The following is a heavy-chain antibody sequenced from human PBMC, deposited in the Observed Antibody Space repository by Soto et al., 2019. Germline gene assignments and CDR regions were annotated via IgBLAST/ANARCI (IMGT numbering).Heavy chain of an antibody. CDR3: ARREIQGPIDY. CDR2: IYYSGTT. J-gene: IGHJ4*02. V-gene: IGHV4-28*01. Sequence: QVQLQESGPGLVKPSDTLSLTCAVTGYYISSNNWWGWIRQPPGKGLEWIGYIYYSGTTYYNPSLKSRVTMSVDTSKNQFSLKLTSVTAVDTAVYYCARREIQGPIDYWGQGTLVTVSS. D-gene: IGHD1-26*01. CDR1: GYYISSNNW.